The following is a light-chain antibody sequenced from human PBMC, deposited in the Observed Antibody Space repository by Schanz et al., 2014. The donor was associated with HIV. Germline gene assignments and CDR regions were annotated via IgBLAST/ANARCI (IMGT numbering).Light chain of an antibody. CDR3: SSYTSSLWV. CDR2: EVS. J-gene: IGLJ3*02. V-gene: IGLV2-14*02. Sequence: QSALTQPASVSGSPGQSITISCTGTSSDVGSYNLVSWYQQHPGKAPKLMIYEVSKRPSGVSNRFSGSKSGNTASLTISGLQAEDEADYYCSSYTSSLWVFGGGTKLTVL. CDR1: SSDVGSYNL.